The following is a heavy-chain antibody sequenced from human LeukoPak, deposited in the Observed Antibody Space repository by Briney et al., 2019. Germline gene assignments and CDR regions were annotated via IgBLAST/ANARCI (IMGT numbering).Heavy chain of an antibody. CDR2: INPNSGGT. CDR1: GYTFTGYY. CDR3: ARHSSGWSFYFDY. J-gene: IGHJ4*02. V-gene: IGHV1-2*02. Sequence: ASVKVSCKASGYTFTGYYMHWVRQAPGQGLEWMGWINPNSGGTNYAQKFQGRVTMTRDTSISTAYMEPRSLRSDDTAVYYCARHSSGWSFYFDYWGQGTLVTVSS. D-gene: IGHD6-19*01.